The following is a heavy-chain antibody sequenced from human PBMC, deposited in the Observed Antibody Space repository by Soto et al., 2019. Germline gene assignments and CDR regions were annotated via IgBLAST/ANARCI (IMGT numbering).Heavy chain of an antibody. J-gene: IGHJ5*02. V-gene: IGHV4-39*01. D-gene: IGHD2-2*02. CDR2: IYYSGST. CDR1: GGSISSSSYY. Sequence: LSLTCTVSGGSISSSSYYWGWIRQPPGKGLEWIGSIYYSGSTYYNPSLKSRVTISVDTSKNQLSLRLSSVTAADTAVYYCARHWAGYCSSTSCYKFAPWGLGTLVTVSS. CDR3: ARHWAGYCSSTSCYKFAP.